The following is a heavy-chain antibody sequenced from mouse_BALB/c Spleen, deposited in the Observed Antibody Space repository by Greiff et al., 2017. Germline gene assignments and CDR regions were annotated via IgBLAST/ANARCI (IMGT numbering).Heavy chain of an antibody. J-gene: IGHJ2*01. V-gene: IGHV5-12-1*01. Sequence: EVMLVESGGGLVKPGGSLKLSCAASGFAFSSYDMSWVRQTPEKRLEWVAYISSGGGSTYYPDTVKGRFTISRDNAKNTLYLQMSSLKSEDTAMYYCARGTFDYWGQGTTLTVSS. CDR1: GFAFSSYD. CDR2: ISSGGGST. CDR3: ARGTFDY.